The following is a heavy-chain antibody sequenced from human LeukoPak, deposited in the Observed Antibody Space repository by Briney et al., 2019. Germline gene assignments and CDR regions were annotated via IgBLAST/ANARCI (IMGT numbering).Heavy chain of an antibody. J-gene: IGHJ3*02. CDR3: AKAYVEGEWELDAFDI. CDR1: GFTFDDYA. CDR2: ISWNSGSI. Sequence: PGGSLRLSCAASGFTFDDYAMHWVRQAPGKGLEWVSGISWNSGSIGYADSVKGRFTISRDNAKNSLYLQMNSLRAEDMALYYCAKAYVEGEWELDAFDIWGQGTMVTVSS. D-gene: IGHD1-26*01. V-gene: IGHV3-9*03.